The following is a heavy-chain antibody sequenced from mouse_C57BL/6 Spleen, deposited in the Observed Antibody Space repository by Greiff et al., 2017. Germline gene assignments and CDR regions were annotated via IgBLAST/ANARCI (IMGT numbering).Heavy chain of an antibody. CDR1: GFTFSSYA. Sequence: EVKLVESGGGLVKPGGSLKLSCAASGFTFSSYAMSWVRQTPEKRLEWVATISDGGSYTYYPDNVKGRFTISRDNAKNNLYLQMSHLKSEDTAMYYSARAEGYGSSYGDYFDYWGQGTTLTVSS. J-gene: IGHJ2*01. V-gene: IGHV5-4*03. CDR2: ISDGGSYT. CDR3: ARAEGYGSSYGDYFDY. D-gene: IGHD1-1*01.